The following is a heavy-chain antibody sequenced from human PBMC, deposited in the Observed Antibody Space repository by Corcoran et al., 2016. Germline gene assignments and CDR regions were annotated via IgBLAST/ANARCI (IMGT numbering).Heavy chain of an antibody. Sequence: QVQLVQSGAEVKMPGASMKVSCKASGYTFTDYYMHWVRQAPGQGLEWMAWIYPKSGDTNYAPKFQGRVTLTRDTSISPASMELSGLPVDDTAVEYCASVTYSSKTDFDLWGQGTLVTVS. D-gene: IGHD1-1*01. V-gene: IGHV1-2*02. CDR3: ASVTYSSKTDFDL. CDR1: GYTFTDYY. J-gene: IGHJ4*02. CDR2: IYPKSGDT.